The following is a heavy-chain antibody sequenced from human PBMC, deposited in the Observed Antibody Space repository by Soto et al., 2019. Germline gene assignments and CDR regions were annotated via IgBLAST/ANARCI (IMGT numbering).Heavy chain of an antibody. J-gene: IGHJ6*02. CDR1: GGSFSGYY. CDR3: ARGSPYYDFWSGYYEGRYYYGMDV. CDR2: INHSGST. V-gene: IGHV4-34*01. D-gene: IGHD3-3*01. Sequence: SETLSLTCAVYGGSFSGYYWSWIRQPPGKGLEWIGEINHSGSTNYNPSLKSRVTISVDTSKNQFSLKLSSVTAADTAVYYCARGSPYYDFWSGYYEGRYYYGMDVWGQGTTVTVSS.